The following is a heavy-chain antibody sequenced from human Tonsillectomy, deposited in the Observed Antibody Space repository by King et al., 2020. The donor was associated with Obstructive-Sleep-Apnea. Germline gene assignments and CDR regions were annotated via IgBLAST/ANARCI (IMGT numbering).Heavy chain of an antibody. Sequence: QLVQSGAEVKKPGASVKVSCKASGYTLTNYGISWVRQAPGQGLEWMGWISANNGNTNYAQKGQGRVTMTTDTSTSKAYMERRSLISDDTAVYYCARDRPNLDAFDYWGQGTLVTVSS. CDR3: ARDRPNLDAFDY. V-gene: IGHV1-18*04. CDR1: GYTLTNYG. J-gene: IGHJ4*02. CDR2: ISANNGNT. D-gene: IGHD2-8*01.